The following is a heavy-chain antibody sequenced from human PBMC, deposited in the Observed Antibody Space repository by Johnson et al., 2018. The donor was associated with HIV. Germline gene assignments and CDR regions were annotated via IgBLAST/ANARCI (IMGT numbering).Heavy chain of an antibody. D-gene: IGHD6-13*01. CDR3: ATKRVAAADPDDAFDI. J-gene: IGHJ3*02. Sequence: QVQLVESGGGVVQPGRSLRLSCAASGFTFSSYALHWVRQAPGKGLEWVTVISYDGRNKYYADSVKGRFTISRDNSKNTLYLQMNSLRAEDTAVYYCATKRVAAADPDDAFDIWGQGTMVTVSS. CDR2: ISYDGRNK. CDR1: GFTFSSYA. V-gene: IGHV3-30*04.